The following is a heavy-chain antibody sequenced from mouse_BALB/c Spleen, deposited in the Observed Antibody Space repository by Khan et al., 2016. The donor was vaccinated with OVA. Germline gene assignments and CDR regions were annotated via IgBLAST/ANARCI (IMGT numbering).Heavy chain of an antibody. CDR3: TRDRIDY. CDR1: GYTFTTYW. CDR2: INLTSGYT. J-gene: IGHJ2*01. V-gene: IGHV1-7*01. Sequence: VQLVESGAELAKPGASVKMSCKASGYTFTTYWMHWVKQRPGQGLEWIGNINLTSGYTDYNEKFKDRATLSADKSSSTAYMQLSSLTSEDSAVYYCTRDRIDYWGQGTTLTVSS.